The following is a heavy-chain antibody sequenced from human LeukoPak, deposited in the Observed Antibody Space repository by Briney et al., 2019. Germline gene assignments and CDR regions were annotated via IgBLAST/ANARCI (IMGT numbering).Heavy chain of an antibody. V-gene: IGHV4-34*01. D-gene: IGHD5-12*01. CDR2: ISPRGT. J-gene: IGHJ4*02. Sequence: PSETLSLSCVMYGGSFTGYYWSWIRQFPGKGLEWIGEISPRGTTYNPSLKSRVTISLDTTKNQFSLILTSMSAADAAVYFCARDSYSIIGYYLSQGTLVTVSS. CDR3: ARDSYSIIGYY. CDR1: GGSFTGYY.